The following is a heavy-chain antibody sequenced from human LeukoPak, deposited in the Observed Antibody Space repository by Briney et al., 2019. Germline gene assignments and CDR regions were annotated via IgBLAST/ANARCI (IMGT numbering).Heavy chain of an antibody. V-gene: IGHV4-4*02. CDR1: GFTFTSAW. J-gene: IGHJ4*02. D-gene: IGHD3-16*02. Sequence: GSLRLSCAASGFTFTSAWMSWVRQPPGKGLEWIGEIHHDGRINYNPSLKSRVTLSVDKSKNQFSLRLNSVTAADTAMYYCARSHDHLWGNYPDYWGQGTLVTVSS. CDR3: ARSHDHLWGNYPDY. CDR2: IHHDGRI.